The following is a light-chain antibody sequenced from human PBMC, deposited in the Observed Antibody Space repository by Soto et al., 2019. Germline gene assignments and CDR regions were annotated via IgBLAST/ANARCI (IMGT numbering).Light chain of an antibody. J-gene: IGKJ3*01. CDR2: GAS. Sequence: EIVLTQFQGTLSFSPGERATLSCRASKSISSSSLAGNQQKPGQAPRLLVYGASSRATGIPDRFSGSGSGTDFTLTISRLEPEDFAVYYCQQYGSSRFTFGPGTKVDIK. V-gene: IGKV3-20*01. CDR3: QQYGSSRFT. CDR1: KSISSSS.